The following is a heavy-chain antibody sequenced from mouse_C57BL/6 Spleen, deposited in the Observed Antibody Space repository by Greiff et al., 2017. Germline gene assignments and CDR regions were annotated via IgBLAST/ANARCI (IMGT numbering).Heavy chain of an antibody. CDR3: ARFEGHFDY. CDR2: INPSSGYT. D-gene: IGHD3-3*01. Sequence: LQESGAELARPGASVKMSCKASGYTFTSYTMHWVKQRPGQGLEWIGYINPSSGYTKYNQKFKDKATLTADKSSSTAYMQLSSLTSEDSAVYYCARFEGHFDYWGQGTTLTVSS. V-gene: IGHV1-4*01. J-gene: IGHJ2*01. CDR1: GYTFTSYT.